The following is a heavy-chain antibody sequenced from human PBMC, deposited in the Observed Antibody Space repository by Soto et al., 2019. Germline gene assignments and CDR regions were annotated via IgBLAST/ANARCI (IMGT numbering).Heavy chain of an antibody. J-gene: IGHJ6*02. CDR3: TRGFGYSSSWYAGGMDV. Sequence: PGGSLRLSCAASGFTFSGSAMHWVRQASGKGLEWVGRIRSKANSYATAYAASVKGRFTISRDDSKNTAYLQMNSLKTEDTAVYYCTRGFGYSSSWYAGGMDVWGQGTTVTVSS. D-gene: IGHD6-13*01. V-gene: IGHV3-73*01. CDR1: GFTFSGSA. CDR2: IRSKANSYAT.